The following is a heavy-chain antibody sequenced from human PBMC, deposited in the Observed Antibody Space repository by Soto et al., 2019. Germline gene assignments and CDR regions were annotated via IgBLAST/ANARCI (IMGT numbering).Heavy chain of an antibody. J-gene: IGHJ4*02. CDR3: AKGLNQFDY. CDR2: LTSSGGT. D-gene: IGHD2-2*01. CDR1: GFTLNNYA. Sequence: GGSLGLSCAASGFTLNNYAMSWVRQAPGKGLEWVSTLTSSGGTYYADSVKGRFTISRDKSKSTLYLQMISLRAEDTALYYCAKGLNQFDYWGQGAQVTVSS. V-gene: IGHV3-23*01.